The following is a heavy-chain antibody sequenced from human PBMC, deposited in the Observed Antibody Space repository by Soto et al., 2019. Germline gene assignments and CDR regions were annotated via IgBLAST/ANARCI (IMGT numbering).Heavy chain of an antibody. CDR3: AREDSIIIPAVSDF. J-gene: IGHJ4*02. Sequence: LGGSLRLSCTVSGFTFNNYGINWVRQAPGKGLEWVSSVSKSGYAYYSDSVKGRFTISRDNAKNSVSLQMNTLRVEDTAVYYCAREDSIIIPAVSDFWGQGTLVTVSS. CDR1: GFTFNNYG. V-gene: IGHV3-21*01. CDR2: VSKSGYA. D-gene: IGHD3-22*01.